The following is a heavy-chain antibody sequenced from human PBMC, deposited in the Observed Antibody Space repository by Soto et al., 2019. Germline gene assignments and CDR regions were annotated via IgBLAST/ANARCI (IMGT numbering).Heavy chain of an antibody. CDR3: ARDGYSYAQTGGFDP. Sequence: QVQLQESGPGLVKPSGTLSLTCAVSGGSISSSNWWSWVRQPPGKGLEWIGEIYHSGSTNYNPSPKSRVTLXXDXSXXQFPLKLSSVTAADTAVYYCARDGYSYAQTGGFDPWGQGTLVTVSS. V-gene: IGHV4-4*02. CDR2: IYHSGST. D-gene: IGHD5-18*01. CDR1: GGSISSSNW. J-gene: IGHJ5*02.